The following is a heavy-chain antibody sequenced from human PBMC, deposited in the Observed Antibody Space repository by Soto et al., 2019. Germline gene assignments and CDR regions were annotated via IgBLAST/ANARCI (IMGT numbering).Heavy chain of an antibody. CDR2: ISYDGYNK. Sequence: QVQLVESGGGVVQPGRSLRLSCAASGFTFTTNGMHWVRQAPGKGLEWVAVISYDGYNKYYADSVKGRLTISRDNSKNTLYLQMSSLRPEDTAVYYCAKDRVESGLGEVDYWGQGTLVTVSS. CDR1: GFTFTTNG. D-gene: IGHD3-16*01. V-gene: IGHV3-30*18. J-gene: IGHJ4*02. CDR3: AKDRVESGLGEVDY.